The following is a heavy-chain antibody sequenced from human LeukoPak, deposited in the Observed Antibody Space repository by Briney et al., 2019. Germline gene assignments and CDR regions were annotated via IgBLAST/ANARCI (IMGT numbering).Heavy chain of an antibody. D-gene: IGHD1-14*01. CDR1: GFSFTTYC. CDR3: ARRPAITGAPFDY. J-gene: IGHJ4*02. V-gene: IGHV5-51*01. Sequence: GESLKISCKGSGFSFTTYCVGWVRQMPGKGLEWMGILDFGGSDNRYSPSFQGQVTISTDQSISTAYLQWSSLKASDTAIYYCARRPAITGAPFDYWGQATLVTVPP. CDR2: LDFGGSDN.